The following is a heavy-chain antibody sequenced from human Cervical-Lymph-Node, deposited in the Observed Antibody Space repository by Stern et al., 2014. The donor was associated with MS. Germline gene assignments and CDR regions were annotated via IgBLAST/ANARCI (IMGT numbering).Heavy chain of an antibody. CDR1: GYTFISYD. Sequence: VQLLESGAEVRKPGASVRVSCRASGYTFISYDINWVRQATGQGLEWMGWMNPNSGNSGSAQRFQGRVTMTRDTSISTAYMELSSLTSEDTAVSYCARGHPQFNWFDPWGQGTLVTVSP. D-gene: IGHD5-24*01. V-gene: IGHV1-8*01. CDR3: ARGHPQFNWFDP. J-gene: IGHJ5*02. CDR2: MNPNSGNS.